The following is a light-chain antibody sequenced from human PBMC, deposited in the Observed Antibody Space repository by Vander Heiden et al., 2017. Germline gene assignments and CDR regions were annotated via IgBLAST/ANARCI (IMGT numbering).Light chain of an antibody. J-gene: IGKJ4*02. V-gene: IGKV1-9*01. CDR1: QGISSD. CDR3: LQHNSYPLT. Sequence: TLSSQSPASRSASVGDRVTITCRASQGISSDLAWYQQKPGKAPKRLIYAASTLQSGVPSRFSGSGSGTEFTLTISSLQSEDFATYYCLQHNSYPLTFGEGTKVEIK. CDR2: AAS.